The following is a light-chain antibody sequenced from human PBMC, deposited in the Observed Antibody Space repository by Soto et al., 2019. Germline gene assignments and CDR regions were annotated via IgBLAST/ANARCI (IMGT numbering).Light chain of an antibody. J-gene: IGLJ2*01. V-gene: IGLV2-8*01. CDR2: EVS. Sequence: QSALTQPPSASGSPGQSVTISCTGTSSDVGGYNYVSWYQQHPGKAPKLMIYEVSKRPSGVPDRFSGSQSGNTASLTVSGLQAEDEADYYCSSYAGSNPVVFGGGTQLTVL. CDR3: SSYAGSNPVV. CDR1: SSDVGGYNY.